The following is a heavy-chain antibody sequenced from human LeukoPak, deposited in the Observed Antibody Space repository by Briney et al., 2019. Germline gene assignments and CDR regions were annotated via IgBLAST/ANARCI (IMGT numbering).Heavy chain of an antibody. D-gene: IGHD1-26*01. Sequence: SVKVSCKASGGTFSSYAISWARQAPGQGLEWMGGIIPIFGTANYAQKFQGRVTITADESTSTAYMELSSLRSEDTAVYYCARDSEPYSGSSDYWGQGTLVTVSS. CDR1: GGTFSSYA. J-gene: IGHJ4*02. V-gene: IGHV1-69*13. CDR2: IIPIFGTA. CDR3: ARDSEPYSGSSDY.